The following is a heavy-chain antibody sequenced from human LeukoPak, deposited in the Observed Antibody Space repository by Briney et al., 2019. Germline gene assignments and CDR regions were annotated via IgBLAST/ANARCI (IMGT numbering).Heavy chain of an antibody. V-gene: IGHV4-59*01. Sequence: PSETLSLTCTVSGGSISSYYWNWIRQPPGKGLEWIGYIYYSGTTNYNPSLKSRVTISVDTSKNQFSLKLSSVTAGDTAVYYCARVTIFGVSPYYFDYWGQGTLVTVSS. CDR1: GGSISSYY. J-gene: IGHJ4*02. CDR3: ARVTIFGVSPYYFDY. CDR2: IYYSGTT. D-gene: IGHD3-3*01.